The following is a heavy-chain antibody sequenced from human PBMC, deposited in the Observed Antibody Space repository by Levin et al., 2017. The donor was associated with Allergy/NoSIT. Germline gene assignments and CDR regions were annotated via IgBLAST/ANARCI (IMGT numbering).Heavy chain of an antibody. CDR1: GGSFSGYY. J-gene: IGHJ4*02. CDR3: ARGLDYAKTGY. D-gene: IGHD3/OR15-3a*01. V-gene: IGHV4-34*01. Sequence: SSETLSLTCAVYGGSFSGYYWSWIRQPPGKGLEWIGEFSHSESTNYNPSLKSRVTISVDTSKNQVSLKLSSVIATDTAVYYCARGLDYAKTGYWGQGTLVTVSS. CDR2: FSHSEST.